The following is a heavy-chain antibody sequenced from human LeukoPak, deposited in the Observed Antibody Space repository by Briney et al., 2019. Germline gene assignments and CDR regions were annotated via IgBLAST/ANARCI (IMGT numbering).Heavy chain of an antibody. J-gene: IGHJ4*02. V-gene: IGHV3-30*18. Sequence: GGSLRLSCAASEFTFSNYGMHWVRLAPGKGLEWVAVVSYDGSNKYYADSVKGRFTISRDNSKNTLYLQMNSLRAEDTAVYYCAKLTYGGYPFDYWGQGTLVTVSS. CDR2: VSYDGSNK. CDR1: EFTFSNYG. D-gene: IGHD4-17*01. CDR3: AKLTYGGYPFDY.